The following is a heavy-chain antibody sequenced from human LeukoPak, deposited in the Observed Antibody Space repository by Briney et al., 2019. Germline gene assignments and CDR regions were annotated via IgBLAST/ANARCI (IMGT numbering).Heavy chain of an antibody. V-gene: IGHV3-15*01. Sequence: GGSLRLSCGASGFTFRNAWMTWVRQPPGKGLDWVGRIKSKTDGGTTDYAAPVKGRFSISRDDSKNTLYLQMNSLKTEDAAVYYCTTGGTVTFDYWGQGTLVTVSS. CDR2: IKSKTDGGTT. D-gene: IGHD4-17*01. CDR1: GFTFRNAW. CDR3: TTGGTVTFDY. J-gene: IGHJ4*02.